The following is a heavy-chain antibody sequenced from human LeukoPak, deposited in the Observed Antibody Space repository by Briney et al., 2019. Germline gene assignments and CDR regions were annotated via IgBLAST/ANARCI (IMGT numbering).Heavy chain of an antibody. CDR3: AGRGQRYLRD. CDR1: GASVSSDD. D-gene: IGHD2/OR15-2a*01. Sequence: NPSETLSLTFTVSGASVSSDDWTWIRQTPGKGLELLVYIYDSGRTDYNPSLRSRATISVDTAMNQFSVKLRSVPAADRAVYFCAGRGQRYLRDWGQGILVSVPS. J-gene: IGHJ4*02. CDR2: IYDSGRT. V-gene: IGHV4-4*08.